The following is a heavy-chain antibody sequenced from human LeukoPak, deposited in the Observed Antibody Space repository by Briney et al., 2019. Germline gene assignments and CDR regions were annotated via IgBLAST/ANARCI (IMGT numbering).Heavy chain of an antibody. J-gene: IGHJ4*01. CDR3: ARDRGAYCGGDCYLGFDY. Sequence: GGSLRLSCAASGFTSSSYTMNWVRQAPGKGLEWVSSIADSSGYISYADSVKGRFTISRDNAKKSLYLQMTSLTAEDTAVYYCARDRGAYCGGDCYLGFDYWGRGTLVTVSS. CDR2: IADSSGYI. CDR1: GFTSSSYT. D-gene: IGHD2-21*02. V-gene: IGHV3-21*01.